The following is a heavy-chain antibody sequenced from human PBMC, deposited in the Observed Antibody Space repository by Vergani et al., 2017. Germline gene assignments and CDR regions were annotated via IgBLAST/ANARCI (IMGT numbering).Heavy chain of an antibody. CDR1: GYTFTSYG. V-gene: IGHV1-18*01. Sequence: QVQLVQSGAEVKKPGASVKVSCKASGYTFTSYGISLVRQAPGQGLEWMGWISAYNGNTNYAQKLQGRVTMTTDTSTSTAYMELRSLRSDDTAVYYCARGRGVITHQPYYYYYYGMDVWGQGTTVTVSS. CDR2: ISAYNGNT. CDR3: ARGRGVITHQPYYYYYYGMDV. J-gene: IGHJ6*02. D-gene: IGHD3-10*01.